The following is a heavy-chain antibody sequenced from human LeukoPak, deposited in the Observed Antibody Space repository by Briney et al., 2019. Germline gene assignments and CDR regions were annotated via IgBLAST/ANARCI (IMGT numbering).Heavy chain of an antibody. D-gene: IGHD2-15*01. J-gene: IGHJ5*02. CDR1: GFTVSSNY. Sequence: GGSLRLSCAASGFTVSSNYMSWVRQAPGKGLEWVSVIYSGGSTYYADSVKGRFTISRDNSKNTLYLQMNSLRAEDTAVYYCARGLGYCSGGSCSNGENWFDPWGQGTLVTVSS. V-gene: IGHV3-53*01. CDR3: ARGLGYCSGGSCSNGENWFDP. CDR2: IYSGGST.